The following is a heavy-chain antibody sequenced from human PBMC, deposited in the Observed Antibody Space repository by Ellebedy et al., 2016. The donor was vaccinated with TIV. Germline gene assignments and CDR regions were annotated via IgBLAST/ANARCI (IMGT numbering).Heavy chain of an antibody. CDR3: AKPDDRF. CDR2: IDETVTHT. CDR1: GFTFSSYS. J-gene: IGHJ4*02. Sequence: GESLKISXAASGFTFSSYSMSWVRQAPGKGLEWVATIDETVTHTIYAESVTGRFTISRDNSRNTLYLQMNGLRAEDTAIYYCAKPDDRFWGQGTLVTVSS. D-gene: IGHD3-9*01. V-gene: IGHV3-23*01.